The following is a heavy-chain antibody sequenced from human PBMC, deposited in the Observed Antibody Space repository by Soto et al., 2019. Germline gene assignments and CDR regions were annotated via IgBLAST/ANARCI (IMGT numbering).Heavy chain of an antibody. V-gene: IGHV3-15*01. CDR3: AAMSGHSSVWFDP. Sequence: VQLVESGGGLVKPGGSLRLSCAASGFTFNNAWMSWVRQAPGKGLEWVGRVKSKTEGGTVDYAAPVKGRFSISRDDSTNTLYVQMNSLKTEDTAVYYCAAMSGHSSVWFDPRGQGTLVTVSS. J-gene: IGHJ5*02. CDR1: GFTFNNAW. CDR2: VKSKTEGGTV. D-gene: IGHD3-22*01.